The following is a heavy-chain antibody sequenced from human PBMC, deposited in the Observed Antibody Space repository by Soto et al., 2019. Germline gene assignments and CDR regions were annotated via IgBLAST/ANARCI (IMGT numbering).Heavy chain of an antibody. D-gene: IGHD4-4*01. J-gene: IGHJ4*02. CDR1: GFTFSPFW. V-gene: IGHV3-74*01. CDR2: INSDGNST. CDR3: ARGSNHFDY. Sequence: EVKLVESGGGLVQPGGSLRLSCAASGFTFSPFWMHWVRQVPGKGPVWVSRINSDGNSTSYADSVKGRFTISRDNAKNSLYLQMNSLIAEDTAVYYCARGSNHFDYWGQGTLGTVSS.